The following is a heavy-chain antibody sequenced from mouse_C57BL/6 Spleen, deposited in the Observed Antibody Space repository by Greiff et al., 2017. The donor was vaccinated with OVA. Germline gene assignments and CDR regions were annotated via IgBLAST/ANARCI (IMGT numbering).Heavy chain of an antibody. CDR2: IYPGSGST. J-gene: IGHJ1*03. CDR1: GYTFTSYW. CDR3: ALYGSSPDWYFDV. Sequence: VQLQQPGAELVKPGASVKMSCKASGYTFTSYWITWVKQRPGQGLEWIGDIYPGSGSTNYNEKFKSKATLTVDTSSSTAYMQLSSLTSEDSAVYYGALYGSSPDWYFDVWGTGTTVTVSS. V-gene: IGHV1-55*01. D-gene: IGHD1-1*01.